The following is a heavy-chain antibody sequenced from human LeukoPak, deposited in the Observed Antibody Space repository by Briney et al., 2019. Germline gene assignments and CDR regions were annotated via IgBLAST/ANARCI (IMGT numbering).Heavy chain of an antibody. CDR3: AIWSLGYCSGGSCYPAEYFQH. J-gene: IGHJ1*01. Sequence: SETLSLTCTVSGGSINNYYWSWIRQPPGKGLEWIGYIYYSGSTTYNPSLKSRVTISVDTSKNQFSLKLSSVTAADTAVYYCAIWSLGYCSGGSCYPAEYFQHWGQGTLVTVSS. D-gene: IGHD2-15*01. CDR2: IYYSGST. CDR1: GGSINNYY. V-gene: IGHV4-59*01.